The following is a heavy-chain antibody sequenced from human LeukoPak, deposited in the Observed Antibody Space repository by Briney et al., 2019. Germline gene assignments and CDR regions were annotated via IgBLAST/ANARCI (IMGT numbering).Heavy chain of an antibody. D-gene: IGHD5-12*01. CDR2: IDWDGDK. CDR3: ARLIRGSLDY. CDR1: GFSLSDSEMC. Sequence: RESGPALVKPTQNLTLTCTFSGFSLSDSEMCVSWIRQPPGKALEWLARIDWDGDKYYSTSLRTRLTISKDTSKNQVVLTMTNMDPVDTATYYCARLIRGSLDYWGQGTLVTVSS. V-gene: IGHV2-70*11. J-gene: IGHJ4*02.